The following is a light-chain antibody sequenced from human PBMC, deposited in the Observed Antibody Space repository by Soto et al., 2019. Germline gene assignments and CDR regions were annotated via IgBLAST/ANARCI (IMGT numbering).Light chain of an antibody. Sequence: EIVLTQSPATLSLSPGERATLSCRASQSVSNYLAWYQLKPGQAPRLLIYDASTRATDIPARFSGSGSGTDFTLTISSLEPEDYAVYYCQQRSSWPPMYTFGQGTKLEIK. CDR2: DAS. CDR3: QQRSSWPPMYT. V-gene: IGKV3-11*01. J-gene: IGKJ2*01. CDR1: QSVSNY.